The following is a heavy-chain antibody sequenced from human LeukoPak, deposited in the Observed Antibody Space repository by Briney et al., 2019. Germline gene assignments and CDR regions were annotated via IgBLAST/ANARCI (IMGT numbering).Heavy chain of an antibody. J-gene: IGHJ4*02. CDR2: IYHSGST. Sequence: PSETLSLTCTVSGYSISSGYYWGWIRQPPGKGLEWIGSIYHSGSTYYNPSLKSRVTISVDTSKNQFSLKLSSVTAADTAVYYCASDLIVGATPYYFDYWGQGTLVTVSS. V-gene: IGHV4-38-2*02. CDR1: GYSISSGYY. D-gene: IGHD1-26*01. CDR3: ASDLIVGATPYYFDY.